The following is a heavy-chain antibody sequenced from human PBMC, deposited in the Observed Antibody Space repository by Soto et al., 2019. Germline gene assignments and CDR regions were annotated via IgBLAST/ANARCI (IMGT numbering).Heavy chain of an antibody. Sequence: EVQLLESGGGLVQPGGSLRLSCAASGFTFSSYAMSWVRQAPGKGLEWVSAISGSGGSTYYADSVKGRFTISRDNYKNALHLPMNSLRAEDTAVYYCANVLWFGEGSYYGMDVWGQGTTVTVSS. V-gene: IGHV3-23*01. D-gene: IGHD3-10*01. CDR2: ISGSGGST. CDR3: ANVLWFGEGSYYGMDV. J-gene: IGHJ6*02. CDR1: GFTFSSYA.